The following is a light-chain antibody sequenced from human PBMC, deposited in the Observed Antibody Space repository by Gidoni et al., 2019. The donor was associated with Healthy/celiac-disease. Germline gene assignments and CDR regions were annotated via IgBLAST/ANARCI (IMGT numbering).Light chain of an antibody. Sequence: DIQITQSPSSLSASVGDRVTSTCQASQDISNYLNRYQQKPGKAPKRLIYDASNLETGVPSRCSGSGSGTDFTFTISSLQPEDIATYYCQQYDNHPLFTFGPGTKVDIK. CDR3: QQYDNHPLFT. CDR2: DAS. CDR1: QDISNY. J-gene: IGKJ3*01. V-gene: IGKV1-33*01.